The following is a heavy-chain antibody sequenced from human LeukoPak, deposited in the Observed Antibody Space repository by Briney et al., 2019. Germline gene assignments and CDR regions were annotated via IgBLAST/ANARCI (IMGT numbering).Heavy chain of an antibody. CDR3: ATGVVVAATCFDY. V-gene: IGHV3-23*01. CDR1: GXTFSSYA. J-gene: IGHJ4*02. CDR2: ISGSGGST. D-gene: IGHD2-15*01. Sequence: GGSLRLSCAASGXTFSSYAMSWVRQAPGKGLEWVSAISGSGGSTYYADSVKGRFTISRDNSKNTLYLQMNSLRAEDTAVYYCATGVVVAATCFDYWGQGTLVTVSS.